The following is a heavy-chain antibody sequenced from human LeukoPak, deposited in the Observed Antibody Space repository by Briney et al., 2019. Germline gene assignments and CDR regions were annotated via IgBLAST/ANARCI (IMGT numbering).Heavy chain of an antibody. J-gene: IGHJ4*02. D-gene: IGHD3-9*01. CDR1: GFTFSSYW. V-gene: IGHV3-7*01. CDR3: ARGGWTLRYFDWLLY. Sequence: GGSLRLSCAASGFTFSSYWVSWVRQAPGKGLEWVANIKQDGSEKYYVDSVKGRFTISRDNAKNSLYLQMNSLRAEDTAVYYCARGGWTLRYFDWLLYWGQGTLVTVSS. CDR2: IKQDGSEK.